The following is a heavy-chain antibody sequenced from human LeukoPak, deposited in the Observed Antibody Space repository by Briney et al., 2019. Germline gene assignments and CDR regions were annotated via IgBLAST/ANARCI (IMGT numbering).Heavy chain of an antibody. J-gene: IGHJ4*02. V-gene: IGHV4-59*01. CDR3: ARDLSGGIGYSGYLDY. Sequence: PSETLSLTCTVSGGSISSYYWSWIRQPPGKGLEWIGYIYYSGSTNYNPSLKSRVTISVDTSKNQFSLKLSSVTAADTAVYYCARDLSGGIGYSGYLDYWGQGTLVTVSS. CDR2: IYYSGST. CDR1: GGSISSYY. D-gene: IGHD5-12*01.